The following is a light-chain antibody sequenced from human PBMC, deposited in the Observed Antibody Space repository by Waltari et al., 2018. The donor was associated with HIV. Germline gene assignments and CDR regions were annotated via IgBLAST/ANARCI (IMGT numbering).Light chain of an antibody. J-gene: IGKJ1*01. Sequence: DIEMTQSPTSLSAYVGQTVIISCRASQGISTYLNWYQKKGGKAPKLLIFGSSNLQSGVPSRFSGSGSETDFTLIIRSHLPEDFASYFCQQSHSVPGTFGRGTNVEV. CDR1: QGISTY. CDR3: QQSHSVPGT. CDR2: GSS. V-gene: IGKV1-39*01.